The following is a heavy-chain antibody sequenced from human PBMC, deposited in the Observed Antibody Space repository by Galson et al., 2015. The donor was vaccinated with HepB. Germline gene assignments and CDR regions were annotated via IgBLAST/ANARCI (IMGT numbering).Heavy chain of an antibody. CDR3: ATDSGRFPYNWNSD. V-gene: IGHV1-24*01. D-gene: IGHD1-7*01. CDR2: FDPEDGET. CDR1: GYTLTELS. Sequence: SVKVSCKVSGYTLTELSMHWVRQAPGKGLEWMGGFDPEDGETIYAQKFQGRVTMTEDTSTDTAYMELSSLRSEDTAVYYCATDSGRFPYNWNSDWGQGTLVTVSS. J-gene: IGHJ4*02.